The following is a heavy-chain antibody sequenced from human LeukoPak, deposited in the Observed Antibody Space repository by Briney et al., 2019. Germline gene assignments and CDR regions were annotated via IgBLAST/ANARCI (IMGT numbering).Heavy chain of an antibody. D-gene: IGHD4-11*01. CDR1: GFTFSHYC. Sequence: PGMSLRLSCVASGFTFSHYCMHWVRQAPGKGLEWVAVIWNDGSNRYYADSVEGRFTISRDNYKNTVYLQMNSLRAADTSVYYCAKDAQRGFDYSNSLEYWGQGTLVTVSS. CDR3: AKDAQRGFDYSNSLEY. V-gene: IGHV3-33*06. J-gene: IGHJ4*02. CDR2: IWNDGSNR.